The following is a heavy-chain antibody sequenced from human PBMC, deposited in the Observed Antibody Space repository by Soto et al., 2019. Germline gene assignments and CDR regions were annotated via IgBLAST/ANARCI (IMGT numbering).Heavy chain of an antibody. CDR1: GDTLPEFS. CDR3: AKGRFRNASSGWFDP. CDR2: FDPEDGET. Sequence: ASVKVSCKVSGDTLPEFSMHWVRQAPGKGLEWMGGFDPEDGETIYAQKFLGRVTMTEDTSTDTAYMELSSLTSEDTAVYYCAKGRFRNASSGWFDPWGQGTLVTVSS. J-gene: IGHJ5*02. V-gene: IGHV1-24*01. D-gene: IGHD1-1*01.